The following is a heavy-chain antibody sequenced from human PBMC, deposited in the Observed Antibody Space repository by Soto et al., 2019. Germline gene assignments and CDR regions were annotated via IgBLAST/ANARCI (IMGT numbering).Heavy chain of an antibody. CDR1: GYTFTGYY. CDR2: INPNSGGT. D-gene: IGHD6-13*01. CDR3: ARFSWQQPDWFDP. J-gene: IGHJ5*02. V-gene: IGHV1-2*02. Sequence: QVQLVQSGAEVKKPGASVKVSCKASGYTFTGYYMHWVRQAPGQGRERRGWINPNSGGTKYAQKFKGRVTMTRDTSISTAYMELSRLRSDDTAVYYCARFSWQQPDWFDPWGQGTLVTVSS.